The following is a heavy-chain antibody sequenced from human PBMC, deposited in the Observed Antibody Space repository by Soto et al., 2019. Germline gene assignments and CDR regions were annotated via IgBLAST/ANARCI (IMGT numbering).Heavy chain of an antibody. CDR2: IYYSGST. D-gene: IGHD2-15*01. V-gene: IGHV4-59*01. Sequence: SETLSLTCTVSGGSISSYYWSWIRQPPGKGLEWIGYIYYSGSTNYNPSLKSRVTISVDTSKNQFSLKLSSVTAADTAVYYCARDKGYCSGGSCLPYFDYWGQGTLVTVSS. J-gene: IGHJ4*02. CDR1: GGSISSYY. CDR3: ARDKGYCSGGSCLPYFDY.